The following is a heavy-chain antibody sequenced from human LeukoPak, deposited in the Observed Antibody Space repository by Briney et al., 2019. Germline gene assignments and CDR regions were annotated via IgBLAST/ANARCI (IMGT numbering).Heavy chain of an antibody. J-gene: IGHJ3*02. CDR1: GFTFRAYA. V-gene: IGHV3-23*01. CDR2: ISASGGST. D-gene: IGHD3-10*01. CDR3: AKFRVPSDDAFDI. Sequence: GGSLRFSCAASGFTFRAYAMSWVRQAPGEGLEWVSTISASGGSTYYADSVKGRFTISRDNSKNTLYLQMNSLRAEDTAVYYCAKFRVPSDDAFDIWGQGTMVTVSS.